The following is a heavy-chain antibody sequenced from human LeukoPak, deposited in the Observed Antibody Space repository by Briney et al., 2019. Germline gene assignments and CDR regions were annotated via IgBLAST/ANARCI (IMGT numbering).Heavy chain of an antibody. CDR1: GFTVSSNY. J-gene: IGHJ4*02. V-gene: IGHV3-23*01. Sequence: GGSLRLSCAAFGFTVSSNYMSWVRQAPGKGLEWVSAISGSGGSTYYADSVKGRFTISRYNSKNTLYLQMNSLRAEDTAVYYCAKDGREWPRSLDYWGQGTLVTVSS. D-gene: IGHD5-12*01. CDR2: ISGSGGST. CDR3: AKDGREWPRSLDY.